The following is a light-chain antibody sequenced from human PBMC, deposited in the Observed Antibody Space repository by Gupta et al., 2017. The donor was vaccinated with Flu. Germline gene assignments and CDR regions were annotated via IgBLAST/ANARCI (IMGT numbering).Light chain of an antibody. CDR1: SGSITSTY. CDR2: EDN. J-gene: IGLJ1*01. V-gene: IGLV6-57*01. Sequence: NFMLTQPHSVSASPGQTVIISCTSTSGSITSTYLQWSQQRPSRSPTKLIYEDNRRHSGVPERFSGSIDSSSNAASLTISGLKTEDEADYYVQSDEGNSLYLFGTGTKVTVL. CDR3: QSDEGNSLYL.